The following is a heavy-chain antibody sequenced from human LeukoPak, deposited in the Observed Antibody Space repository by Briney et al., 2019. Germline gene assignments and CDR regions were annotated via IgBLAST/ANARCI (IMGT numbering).Heavy chain of an antibody. CDR3: ARDHCSSTSCYGGDNWFDP. V-gene: IGHV3-33*01. D-gene: IGHD2-2*01. J-gene: IGHJ5*02. CDR2: LWYDGSNK. CDR1: GFTFRSYG. Sequence: GGSLRLSCAASGFTFRSYGMHWVRQAPGKGLEWVAVLWYDGSNKYYADSVKGRFTISRDNSKNTLYLQMNSLRAEDTAVYYCARDHCSSTSCYGGDNWFDPWGQGTLVTVSS.